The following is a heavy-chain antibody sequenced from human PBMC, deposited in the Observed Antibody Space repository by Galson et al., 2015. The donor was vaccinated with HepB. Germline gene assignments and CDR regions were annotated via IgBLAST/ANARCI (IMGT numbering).Heavy chain of an antibody. D-gene: IGHD5-24*01. J-gene: IGHJ4*02. CDR3: ARDAGTNINYNYFDY. CDR2: IKQDGSEV. Sequence: SLRLSCAVSGFTFSSHWMSWVRQAPGKGLEWVAHIKQDGSEVYYVDFVKGRFTISRDNAKDSLYLQMNSLRAEDTAVYYCARDAGTNINYNYFDYLGQGTLVIVSS. CDR1: GFTFSSHW. V-gene: IGHV3-7*01.